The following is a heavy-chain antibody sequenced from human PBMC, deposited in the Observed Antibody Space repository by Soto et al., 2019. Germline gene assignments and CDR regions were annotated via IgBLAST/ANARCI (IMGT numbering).Heavy chain of an antibody. CDR1: GDGVSSNSAA. CDR3: TGVVSFRGFDV. D-gene: IGHD3-16*01. V-gene: IGHV6-1*01. CDR2: AYYTAKWYN. J-gene: IGHJ6*02. Sequence: PSQTLSLTCVLSGDGVSSNSAAWIWIRQSPSRGLEWPGRAYYTAKWYNDYAASVKRRTTIIPDTSTSPSSLHMHSLIPAHTGVYYCTGVVSFRGFDVWGQGTPVTVSS.